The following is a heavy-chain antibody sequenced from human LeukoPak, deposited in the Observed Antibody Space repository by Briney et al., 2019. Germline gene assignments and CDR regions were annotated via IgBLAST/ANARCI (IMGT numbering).Heavy chain of an antibody. J-gene: IGHJ5*02. Sequence: PSETLSLTCTVSGGSISTGGYYWSWIRQPPGQGLEWIGSIYYSGTTYYNLSLKSRVTLSVDKSKNQFSLKLSSVTAADTAVYYCARGWLTMVRGTWFDPWGQGTLVTVSS. CDR1: GGSISTGGYY. D-gene: IGHD3-10*01. CDR3: ARGWLTMVRGTWFDP. V-gene: IGHV4-39*07. CDR2: IYYSGTT.